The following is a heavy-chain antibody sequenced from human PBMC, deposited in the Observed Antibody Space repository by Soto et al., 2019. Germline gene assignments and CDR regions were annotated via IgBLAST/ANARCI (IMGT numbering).Heavy chain of an antibody. CDR1: GGSINTY. D-gene: IGHD3-3*01. V-gene: IGHV4-59*01. J-gene: IGHJ3*01. Sequence: SETLSLTCSVSGGSINTYWNWIRQPPGKGLEWIGYAYSSGSTNYNPSLKSRVTISVDTSKKQISLRLNSVTAADTAVYYCAGGSGWLFAISWGQGTMVTVSS. CDR2: AYSSGST. CDR3: AGGSGWLFAIS.